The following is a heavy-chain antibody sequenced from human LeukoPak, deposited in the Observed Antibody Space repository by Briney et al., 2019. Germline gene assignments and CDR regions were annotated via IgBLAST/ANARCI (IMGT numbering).Heavy chain of an antibody. J-gene: IGHJ4*02. CDR1: GGTFSSYA. V-gene: IGHV1-69*05. CDR3: ARGIAARQGPFDY. CDR2: IIPIFGTA. D-gene: IGHD6-6*01. Sequence: SVKVSCKASGGTFSSYAISWVRQAPGQGLERMGGIIPIFGTANYAQKFQGRVTITTDESTSTAYMELSSLRSEDTAVYYCARGIAARQGPFDYWGQGTLVTVSS.